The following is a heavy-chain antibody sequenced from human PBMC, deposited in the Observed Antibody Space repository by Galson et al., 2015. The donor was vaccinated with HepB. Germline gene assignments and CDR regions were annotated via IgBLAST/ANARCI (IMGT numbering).Heavy chain of an antibody. CDR3: ARSHRPWRDSSGYYPDY. V-gene: IGHV1-69*13. CDR2: IIPIFGIA. Sequence: SVKVSCKASGGTFSSYAISWVRQAPGQGLEWMGGIIPIFGIANYAQKFQGRVTITADESTSTAYMELSSLRSEDTAVYYCARSHRPWRDSSGYYPDYWGQGTLVTVSS. CDR1: GGTFSSYA. J-gene: IGHJ4*02. D-gene: IGHD3-22*01.